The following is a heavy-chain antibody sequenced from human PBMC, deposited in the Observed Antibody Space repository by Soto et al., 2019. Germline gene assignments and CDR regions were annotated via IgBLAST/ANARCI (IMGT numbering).Heavy chain of an antibody. Sequence: QVQLVESGGGVVQPGRSLRLSWAASGFTFSNYGMHWVRQAPGKGLEGVAVIWYDGSNKYYADSVKGRVTISGDNSKNTLYLQMNSLRAEYTAVYYCASEYCSGGSCYYYGMDVWGQGTTVTVSS. CDR1: GFTFSNYG. J-gene: IGHJ6*02. CDR3: ASEYCSGGSCYYYGMDV. CDR2: IWYDGSNK. V-gene: IGHV3-33*01. D-gene: IGHD2-15*01.